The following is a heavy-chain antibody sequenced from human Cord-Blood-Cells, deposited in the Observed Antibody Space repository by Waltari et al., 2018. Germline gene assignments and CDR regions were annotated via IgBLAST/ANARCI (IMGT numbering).Heavy chain of an antibody. D-gene: IGHD3-16*01. CDR3: ARDYRRGGVRWFDP. J-gene: IGHJ5*02. CDR2: IYHSGST. CDR1: GYSISSGYY. Sequence: QVQLQESGPGLVKPSETLSLTCAVSGYSISSGYYWGWIRQPPGKGLEWIGSIYHSGSTYYNPSLKRRVTISVDTSKNQFSLKLSSVTAADTTVYYCARDYRRGGVRWFDPWGQGTLVTVSS. V-gene: IGHV4-38-2*02.